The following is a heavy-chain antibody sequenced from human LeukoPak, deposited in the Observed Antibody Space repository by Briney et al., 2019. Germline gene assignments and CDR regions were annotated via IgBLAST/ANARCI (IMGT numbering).Heavy chain of an antibody. J-gene: IGHJ6*04. Sequence: GASVTVSCKASGGTFSSYAISWVRQAPGQGLEWMGWISAYNGNTNYAQKLQGRVTMTTDTSTSTAYMELRSLRSDDTAVYYCAREGVVVVAARSDTTYYYYGMDVWGKGTTVTVSS. CDR1: GGTFSSYA. CDR2: ISAYNGNT. CDR3: AREGVVVVAARSDTTYYYYGMDV. D-gene: IGHD2-15*01. V-gene: IGHV1-18*01.